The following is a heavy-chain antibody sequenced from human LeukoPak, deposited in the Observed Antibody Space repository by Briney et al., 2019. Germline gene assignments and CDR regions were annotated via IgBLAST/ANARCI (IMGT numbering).Heavy chain of an antibody. J-gene: IGHJ4*02. CDR3: AKDNRRHYTSGPNPDSLH. CDR1: EFTFSSYA. CDR2: ISFDGRLN. Sequence: GGSLRLSCGASEFTFSSYAMYWVRQAPGKGLEWVAVISFDGRLNHYADSVKGRFTISRDNAKNSLYLQMNSQRVEDTAFYYCAKDNRRHYTSGPNPDSLHWGQGALVTVSS. V-gene: IGHV3-30*04. D-gene: IGHD6-19*01.